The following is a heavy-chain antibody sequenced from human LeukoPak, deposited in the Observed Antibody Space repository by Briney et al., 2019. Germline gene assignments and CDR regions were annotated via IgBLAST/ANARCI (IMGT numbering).Heavy chain of an antibody. CDR3: ARESGYDFWSGFIKGGNYYYYYYMDV. D-gene: IGHD3-3*01. J-gene: IGHJ6*03. V-gene: IGHV4-59*12. CDR2: IYYSGGT. Sequence: SETLSLTCTVSGGSISSYYWSWIRQPPGKGLEWIGYIYYSGGTNYNPSLKSRVTISVDKSKNQFSLKLSSVTAADTAVYYCARESGYDFWSGFIKGGNYYYYYYMDVWGKRTTVTVSS. CDR1: GGSISSYY.